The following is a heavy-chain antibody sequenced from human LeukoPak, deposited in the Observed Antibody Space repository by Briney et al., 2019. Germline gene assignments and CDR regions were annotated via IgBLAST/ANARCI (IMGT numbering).Heavy chain of an antibody. Sequence: SETLSLTCTVSGYSISSGYYWGWIRQPPGKGLEWIGSIYHSGSTYYNPSLKSRVTISVDTSKNQFSLKLSSVTAADTAVYYCARESGYDSSGYYRIPPDYWGQGTLVTVSS. CDR2: IYHSGST. D-gene: IGHD3-22*01. CDR3: ARESGYDSSGYYRIPPDY. CDR1: GYSISSGYY. V-gene: IGHV4-38-2*02. J-gene: IGHJ4*02.